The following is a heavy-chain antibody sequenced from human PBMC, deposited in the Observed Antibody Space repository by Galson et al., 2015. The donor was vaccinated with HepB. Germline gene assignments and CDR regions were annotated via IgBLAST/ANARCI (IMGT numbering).Heavy chain of an antibody. J-gene: IGHJ5*01. Sequence: SLRLSCAASGFTFRTYTFHWFRQAPGKGLEWVALISSDGSKHNYADSARGRFTISRDNSWNTVYLQMSSLRPEDTAVYYCARAENCGGGECWLVDSWGLGTLVTVSS. V-gene: IGHV3-30*04. CDR3: ARAENCGGGECWLVDS. CDR2: ISSDGSKH. CDR1: GFTFRTYT. D-gene: IGHD2-21*01.